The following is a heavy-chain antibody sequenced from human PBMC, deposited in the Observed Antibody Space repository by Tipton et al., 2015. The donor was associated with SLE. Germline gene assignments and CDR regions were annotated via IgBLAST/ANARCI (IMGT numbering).Heavy chain of an antibody. V-gene: IGHV3-23*03. CDR3: TRAFDFWSAGGAFDI. CDR1: GFTFSSYA. D-gene: IGHD3-3*01. CDR2: IYVGGDT. J-gene: IGHJ3*02. Sequence: SLRLSCAASGFTFSSYAMGWVRQAPGKGLEWVSVIYVGGDTYYGDFVKGRFTISRDNSKNTLYLQLNGLRPEDTAVYYCTRAFDFWSAGGAFDIWGHGTMVTVSS.